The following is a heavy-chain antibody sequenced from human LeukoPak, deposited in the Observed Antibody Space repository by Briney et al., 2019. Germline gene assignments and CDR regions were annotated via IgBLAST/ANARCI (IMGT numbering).Heavy chain of an antibody. CDR3: AKRGRYYFDQ. CDR2: ITASGGT. CDR1: GFTFSSYA. V-gene: IGHV3-23*01. J-gene: IGHJ4*02. Sequence: GGSLRLSCAASGFTFSSYAMSWVRQAPGKGLEWVSTITASGGTYYADSLKGRFTISRDTSKNTLYLQINSLRAEDTAVYYCAKRGRYYFDQWGQGTQVSVSS.